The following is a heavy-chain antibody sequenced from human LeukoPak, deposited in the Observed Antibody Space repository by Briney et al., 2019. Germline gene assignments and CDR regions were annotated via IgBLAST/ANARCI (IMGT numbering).Heavy chain of an antibody. CDR2: IKQDGSEK. CDR1: GFTFSSYW. J-gene: IGHJ6*02. D-gene: IGHD3-3*01. CDR3: ARDWYYDFWSAPPEEYGMDV. Sequence: WGSLRLSCAASGFTFSSYWMSWVRQAPGKGLEWVANIKQDGSEKYYVDSVKGRFTISRDNAKNSLYLQMNSLRAEETAVYYCARDWYYDFWSAPPEEYGMDVWGQGTTVTVSS. V-gene: IGHV3-7*01.